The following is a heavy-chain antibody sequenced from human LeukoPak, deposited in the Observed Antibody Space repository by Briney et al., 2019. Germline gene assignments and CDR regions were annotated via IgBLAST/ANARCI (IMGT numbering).Heavy chain of an antibody. CDR1: GFTFTTST. J-gene: IGHJ5*01. Sequence: GSLRLSCAVSGFTFTTSTMSWVRQAPGKGLEWVSGISGSVATTYYADSVEGRFTISRDTSKDTLCLQMNSLRVEDTAIYYCAKRNCDSGTCFFDSWGQGTLVTVSS. D-gene: IGHD1-26*01. CDR3: AKRNCDSGTCFFDS. V-gene: IGHV3-23*01. CDR2: ISGSVATT.